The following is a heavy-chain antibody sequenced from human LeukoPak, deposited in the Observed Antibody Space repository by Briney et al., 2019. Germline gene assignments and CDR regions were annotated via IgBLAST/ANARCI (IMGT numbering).Heavy chain of an antibody. V-gene: IGHV4-39*01. J-gene: IGHJ4*02. D-gene: IGHD4-17*01. Sequence: SETLSLTCTVSGGSISSSSYYWGWIRQPPGKGLEWIGSIYYSGSTYYNPSLKSRVTISVDTSKNQFSLKLSSVTAADTAVYYCARFSNDHGVKFDYWGQGTLVTVSS. CDR2: IYYSGST. CDR1: GGSISSSSYY. CDR3: ARFSNDHGVKFDY.